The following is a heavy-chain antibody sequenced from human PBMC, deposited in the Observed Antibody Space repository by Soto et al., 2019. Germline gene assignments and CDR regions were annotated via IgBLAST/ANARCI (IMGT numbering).Heavy chain of an antibody. J-gene: IGHJ6*02. V-gene: IGHV1-8*01. CDR1: GYTFTSYD. CDR2: MNPNSGNT. D-gene: IGHD2-2*02. Sequence: GASVKVSCKASGYTFTSYDINWVRQATGQGLEWMGWMNPNSGNTGYAQKFQGRVTMTRNTSISTAYMELSSLRSEDTAVYYCARGSRRGYCSSTSCYRMDVWGQGTTVTVSS. CDR3: ARGSRRGYCSSTSCYRMDV.